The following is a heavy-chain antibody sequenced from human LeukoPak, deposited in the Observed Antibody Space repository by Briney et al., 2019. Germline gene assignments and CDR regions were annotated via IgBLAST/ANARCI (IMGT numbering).Heavy chain of an antibody. J-gene: IGHJ5*02. CDR1: GGSISSNSHY. Sequence: SETLSLTCTVSGGSISSNSHYWGWIRQPPGKGLEWIASIFYSGNTYYNPSLTSRVTISVDTSKNQFSLKLSSVTAADTAVYYCATTASQCTSVSCPLWVDPWGQGALVTVSS. CDR3: ATTASQCTSVSCPLWVDP. CDR2: IFYSGNT. V-gene: IGHV4-39*01. D-gene: IGHD2-8*02.